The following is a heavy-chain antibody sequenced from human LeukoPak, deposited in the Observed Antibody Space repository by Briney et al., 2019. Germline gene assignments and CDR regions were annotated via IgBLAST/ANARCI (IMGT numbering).Heavy chain of an antibody. CDR1: GGSLSSGSYY. Sequence: PPETLSLTCPVSGGSLSSGSYYWSWLRHPAGKGLEWIGRIYTSGSTNYNPPLNSPAPISVDTPKNHFSPKLNSLTAAHPTVYYCARETRSGGSLLGGNWFDPWGQGTLVTVSS. D-gene: IGHD2-15*01. J-gene: IGHJ5*02. V-gene: IGHV4-61*02. CDR3: ARETRSGGSLLGGNWFDP. CDR2: IYTSGST.